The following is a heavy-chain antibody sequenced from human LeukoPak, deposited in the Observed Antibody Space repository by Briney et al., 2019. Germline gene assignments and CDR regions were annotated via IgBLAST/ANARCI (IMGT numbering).Heavy chain of an antibody. D-gene: IGHD5-18*01. CDR1: SSYY. J-gene: IGHJ4*02. Sequence: SSYYWGWIRQPPGKGLEWVSAISGSGGSTYYADSVKGRFTISRDNSKNTLYLQMSSLRAEDTAVYYCTKRRGYSSTAVDYWGQGTLVTVSS. V-gene: IGHV3-23*01. CDR3: TKRRGYSSTAVDY. CDR2: ISGSGGST.